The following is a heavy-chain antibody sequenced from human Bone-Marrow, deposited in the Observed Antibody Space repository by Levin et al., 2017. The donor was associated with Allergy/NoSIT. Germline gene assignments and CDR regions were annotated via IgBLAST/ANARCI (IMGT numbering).Heavy chain of an antibody. D-gene: IGHD4-17*01. V-gene: IGHV4-59*08. CDR2: IYNSGST. CDR1: GGSIGYSY. J-gene: IGHJ4*02. CDR3: ARRGHDFGDFVFDY. Sequence: SQTLSLTCTVSGGSIGYSYWSWIRQSPGKGLEWIGNIYNSGSTNYNPSLKSRVTISVDPSKNQFSLKLYSVTAADTAVYYCARRGHDFGDFVFDYWGQGTLVTVSS.